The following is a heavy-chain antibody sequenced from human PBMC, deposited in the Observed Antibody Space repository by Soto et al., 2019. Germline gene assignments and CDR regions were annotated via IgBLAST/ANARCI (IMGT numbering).Heavy chain of an antibody. Sequence: QVHLVQSGAEVKKPGASVKVSCKASGYIFINYYIHWVRQAPGQGLEWIGIINPNGVSTNYAKKFRGRVTMARDTSTSTVYTDLSSRRSDDTAVYYCARDLAAADYWGQGTLVTVSS. CDR2: INPNGVST. CDR3: ARDLAAADY. D-gene: IGHD6-13*01. V-gene: IGHV1-46*01. CDR1: GYIFINYY. J-gene: IGHJ4*02.